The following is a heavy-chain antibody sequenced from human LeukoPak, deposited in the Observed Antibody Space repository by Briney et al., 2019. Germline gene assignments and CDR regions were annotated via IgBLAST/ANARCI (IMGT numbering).Heavy chain of an antibody. J-gene: IGHJ4*02. CDR3: ARGGNPYYDILTGYYSSYYFDY. CDR2: MNPNSGNT. V-gene: IGHV1-8*01. D-gene: IGHD3-9*01. CDR1: GYTFTSYD. Sequence: GASVKVSCKASGYTFTSYDINWVRQATGQGLEWKGWMNPNSGNTGYAQKFQGRVTMTRNTSISTAYMELSSLRSEDTAVYYCARGGNPYYDILTGYYSSYYFDYWGQGTLVTVSS.